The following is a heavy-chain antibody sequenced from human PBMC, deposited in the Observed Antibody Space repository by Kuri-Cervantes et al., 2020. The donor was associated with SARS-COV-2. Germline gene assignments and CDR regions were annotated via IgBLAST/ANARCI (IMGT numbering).Heavy chain of an antibody. D-gene: IGHD3-3*01. CDR1: GGTFSSYA. J-gene: IGHJ6*03. CDR3: ARDGRVYYDFWSGYPPEVHYYYMDV. CDR2: IIPILGTA. Sequence: SVKVSCKATGGTFSSYAIRWVRQAPGQGLEWMGRIIPILGTANYAQKFQGRVTITADKSTSTAYMELSSLRSEDTAVYYCARDGRVYYDFWSGYPPEVHYYYMDVWGKGTTVTVSS. V-gene: IGHV1-69*04.